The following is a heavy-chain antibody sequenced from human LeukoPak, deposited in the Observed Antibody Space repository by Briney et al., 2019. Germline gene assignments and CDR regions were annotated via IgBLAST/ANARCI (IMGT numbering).Heavy chain of an antibody. CDR1: GGTFSSYA. D-gene: IGHD2-2*01. CDR2: IIPIFGTA. J-gene: IGHJ5*02. Sequence: SVKVSCKASGGTFSSYAISWVRQAPGQGLEWMGGIIPIFGTANYAQKFQGRVTITADESTSTAYMELSSLRSENTAVYYCARDHSGYCSSTSCYVGGDWFDPWGQGTLVTVSS. CDR3: ARDHSGYCSSTSCYVGGDWFDP. V-gene: IGHV1-69*13.